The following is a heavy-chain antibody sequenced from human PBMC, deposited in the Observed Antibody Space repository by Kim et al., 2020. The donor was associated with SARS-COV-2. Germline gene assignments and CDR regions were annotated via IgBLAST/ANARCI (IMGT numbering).Heavy chain of an antibody. CDR3: ARGRGGLWGLLKTRGHFD. Sequence: SETLSLTCAVYGGSFSGYYWSWIRQPPGKGLEWIGEINHSGSTNYNPSLKSRVTISVDTSKNQFSLKLSSVTAADTAVYYCARGRGGLWGLLKTRGHFD. CDR1: GGSFSGYY. J-gene: IGHJ4*01. V-gene: IGHV4-34*01. D-gene: IGHD1-26*01. CDR2: INHSGST.